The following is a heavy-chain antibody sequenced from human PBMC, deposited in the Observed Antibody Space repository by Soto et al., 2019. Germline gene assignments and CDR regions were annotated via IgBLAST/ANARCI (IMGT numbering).Heavy chain of an antibody. Sequence: PGGSLRLSCAASGFTFSSYGMHWVRQAPGKGLEWVAVISYDGSNKYYADSVKGRFTISRDNSKNTLYLQMNSLRAEDTAVYYCAKDLPSPGGRVNWFDPWGQGTLVTVSS. D-gene: IGHD3-10*01. J-gene: IGHJ5*02. CDR2: ISYDGSNK. CDR1: GFTFSSYG. CDR3: AKDLPSPGGRVNWFDP. V-gene: IGHV3-30*18.